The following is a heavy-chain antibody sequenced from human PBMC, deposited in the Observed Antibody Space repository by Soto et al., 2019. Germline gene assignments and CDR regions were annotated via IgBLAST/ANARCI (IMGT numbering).Heavy chain of an antibody. D-gene: IGHD5-18*01. CDR2: IKSKTDGGTT. CDR1: GFTFSNAW. J-gene: IGHJ4*02. CDR3: STGGNSYGYMRY. Sequence: EVPLVESGGGLVKPGGSLRLSCAASGFTFSNAWMSWVRQAPGKGLEWVGRIKSKTDGGTTDYAAPVKGRFTISRDDSKNTLYLQMTSLKTEDTAVYYCSTGGNSYGYMRYWGQGTLVTVSS. V-gene: IGHV3-15*01.